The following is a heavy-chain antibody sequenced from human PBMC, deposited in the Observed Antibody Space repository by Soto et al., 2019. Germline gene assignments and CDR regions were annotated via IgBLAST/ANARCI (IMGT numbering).Heavy chain of an antibody. CDR1: GGSISSYY. V-gene: IGHV4-59*01. D-gene: IGHD6-19*01. CDR3: AGETIAVAGTGAFDI. CDR2: IYYSGST. J-gene: IGHJ3*02. Sequence: SETLSLTCTVSGGSISSYYWSWIRQPPGKGLEWIGYIYYSGSTNYNPSLKSRVTISVDTSKNQFSLKLSSVTAADTAVYYCAGETIAVAGTGAFDIWGQGTMVTVSS.